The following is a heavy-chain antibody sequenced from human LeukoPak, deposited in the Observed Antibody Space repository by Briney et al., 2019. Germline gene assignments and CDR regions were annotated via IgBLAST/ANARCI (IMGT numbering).Heavy chain of an antibody. CDR3: ARDYYDSSGYYDTYNWFDP. J-gene: IGHJ5*02. V-gene: IGHV3-21*01. Sequence: GGSLRLSCAASGFTFSSYSMNWVRQAPGKGLEWVSSISSSSSYIYYADSVKGRFTISRDNTKNSLYLQMNSLRAEDTAVYYCARDYYDSSGYYDTYNWFDPWGQGTLVTVSS. CDR1: GFTFSSYS. D-gene: IGHD3-22*01. CDR2: ISSSSSYI.